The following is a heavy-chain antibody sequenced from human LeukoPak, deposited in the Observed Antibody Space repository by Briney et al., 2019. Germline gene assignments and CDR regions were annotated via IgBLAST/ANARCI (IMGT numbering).Heavy chain of an antibody. D-gene: IGHD3-10*01. V-gene: IGHV3-53*01. Sequence: GGSLRLSCAASGFTVSSNYMSWVRQAPGKGLEWVSVIYSGGSTYYADSVKGRFTISRDNSKNTLYLQMNSLRAEDTAVYYCAREADGSGSYYNYWGRGTLVTVSS. J-gene: IGHJ4*02. CDR1: GFTVSSNY. CDR3: AREADGSGSYYNY. CDR2: IYSGGST.